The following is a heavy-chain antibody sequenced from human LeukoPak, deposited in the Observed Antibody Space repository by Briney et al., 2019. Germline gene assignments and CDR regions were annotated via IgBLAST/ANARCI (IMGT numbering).Heavy chain of an antibody. Sequence: SGPTLVNPTQTLTLTCTLSGFSLTTTGVHVGWVRQPPGRALEWPALIYWNDDKRYSPSLRNRLTITKDTSKNQVVLTMTNMDPVDTGTYYCTQFDYWGQGTLVTVSS. CDR2: IYWNDDK. V-gene: IGHV2-5*01. J-gene: IGHJ4*02. CDR3: TQFDY. CDR1: GFSLTTTGVH.